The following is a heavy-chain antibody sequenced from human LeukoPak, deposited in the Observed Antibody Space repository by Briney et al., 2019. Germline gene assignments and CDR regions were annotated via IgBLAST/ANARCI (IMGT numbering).Heavy chain of an antibody. Sequence: ASVEVSCKASGYTFTSYGISWVRQAPGQGLEWMGWISAYNGNTNYAQKLQGRVTMTTDTSTSTAYMELRSLRSDDTAVYYCARVTGSYYDSSGPPGDWGQGTMVTVSS. CDR2: ISAYNGNT. J-gene: IGHJ3*01. D-gene: IGHD3-22*01. V-gene: IGHV1-18*04. CDR1: GYTFTSYG. CDR3: ARVTGSYYDSSGPPGD.